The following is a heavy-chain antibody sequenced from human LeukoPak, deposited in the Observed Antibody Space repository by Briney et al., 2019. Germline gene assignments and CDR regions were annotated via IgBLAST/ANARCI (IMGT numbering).Heavy chain of an antibody. J-gene: IGHJ6*03. V-gene: IGHV4-59*08. CDR3: ARAYSSSPQLYYYYYYMDV. CDR2: IYYSGST. Sequence: SETLSLTCTVSGGSISSYYWSWIRQPPGKGLEWLGYIYYSGSTNYNPSLKSRVTISVDTSKNQFSLKLSSVTAADTAVYYCARAYSSSPQLYYYYYYMDVWGKGTTVTVSS. D-gene: IGHD6-6*01. CDR1: GGSISSYY.